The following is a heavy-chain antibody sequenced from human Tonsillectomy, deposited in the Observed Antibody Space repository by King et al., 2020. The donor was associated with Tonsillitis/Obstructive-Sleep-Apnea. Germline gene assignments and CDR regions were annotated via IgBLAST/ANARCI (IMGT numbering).Heavy chain of an antibody. Sequence: VQLQQWGAGLVKPSETLSLNCDVYGGSLSGYYCSWMRQPPGEGLEWVEELNHSGSTNYNHSLKSRVTISQDTTKKQLFLKRSSVSAADTAVYYCARVKADIVVVPAAQRSHNWFDPWGQGTLVTVSS. CDR3: ARVKADIVVVPAAQRSHNWFDP. CDR2: LNHSGST. CDR1: GGSLSGYY. D-gene: IGHD2-2*01. J-gene: IGHJ5*02. V-gene: IGHV4-34*01.